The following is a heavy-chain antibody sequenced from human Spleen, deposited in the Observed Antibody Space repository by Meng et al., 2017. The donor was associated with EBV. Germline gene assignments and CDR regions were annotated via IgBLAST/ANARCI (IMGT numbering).Heavy chain of an antibody. CDR2: MYWDDNK. V-gene: IGHV2-5*02. D-gene: IGHD6-19*01. Sequence: LKGSFSPLGKPPTASRMAVSFSESSLHTFEESVGWFRQPPRKPLEWLGLMYWDDNKRYSPSLKTRLTITRDTSENQVVLTMTNMDPVDTATYFCARTGIVAVPGTGDYWGQGLLVTVSS. CDR3: ARTGIVAVPGTGDY. CDR1: ESSLHTFEES. J-gene: IGHJ4*02.